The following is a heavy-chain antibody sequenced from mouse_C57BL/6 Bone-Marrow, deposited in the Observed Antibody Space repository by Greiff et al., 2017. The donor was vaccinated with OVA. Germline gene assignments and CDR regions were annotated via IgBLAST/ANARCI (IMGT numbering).Heavy chain of an antibody. CDR3: ARDRFGYYAMDY. J-gene: IGHJ4*01. Sequence: EVNVVESEGGLVQPGSSMKLSCTASGFTFSDYYMAWVRQVPEKGLEWVANINYDGSSTYYLDSLKSRFIISRDNAKNILYLQMSSLKSEDTATYYCARDRFGYYAMDYWGQGTSVTVSS. CDR2: INYDGSST. V-gene: IGHV5-16*01. CDR1: GFTFSDYY.